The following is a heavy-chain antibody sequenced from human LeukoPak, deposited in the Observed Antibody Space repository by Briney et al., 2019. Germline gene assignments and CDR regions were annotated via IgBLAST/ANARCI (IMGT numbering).Heavy chain of an antibody. Sequence: SETLSLTCTVSGGSISSSSYYWGWIRQPPGKGLEWIGSIYYSGSTYYNPSLKSRVTISVDTSKNQFSLKLSSVTAADTAVYYCARLGGLGKAVAGLFDYWGQGTLVTVSS. J-gene: IGHJ4*02. CDR3: ARLGGLGKAVAGLFDY. CDR2: IYYSGST. CDR1: GGSISSSSYY. D-gene: IGHD6-19*01. V-gene: IGHV4-39*01.